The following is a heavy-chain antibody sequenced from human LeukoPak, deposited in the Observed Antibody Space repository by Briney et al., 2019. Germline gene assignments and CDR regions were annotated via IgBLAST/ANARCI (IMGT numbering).Heavy chain of an antibody. CDR2: ISAYNGNT. Sequence: GASVKVSCKASGYTFTSYDINWVRQATGQGLEWMGWISAYNGNTNYAQKLQGRVTMTTDTSTSTAYMELRSLRSDDTAAYYCARMGYCSSTSCYIDTYWGQGTLVTVSS. J-gene: IGHJ4*02. V-gene: IGHV1-18*01. CDR3: ARMGYCSSTSCYIDTY. D-gene: IGHD2-2*02. CDR1: GYTFTSYD.